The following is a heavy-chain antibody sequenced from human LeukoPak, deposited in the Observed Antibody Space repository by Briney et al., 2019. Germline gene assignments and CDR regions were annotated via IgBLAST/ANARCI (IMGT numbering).Heavy chain of an antibody. Sequence: SETLSLTCAVYGGSFSGYYWSWIRQPPGKGLEWIGEINHSGSTNYNPSLKSRVTISVDTSKNQFSLKLSSVTAADTAVYYCARRYYYGSGTTFDYWGQGTLVTVSS. CDR2: INHSGST. CDR1: GGSFSGYY. V-gene: IGHV4-34*01. D-gene: IGHD3-10*01. J-gene: IGHJ4*02. CDR3: ARRYYYGSGTTFDY.